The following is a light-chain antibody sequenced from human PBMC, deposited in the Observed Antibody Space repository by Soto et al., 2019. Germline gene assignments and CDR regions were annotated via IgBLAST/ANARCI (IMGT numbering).Light chain of an antibody. V-gene: IGLV2-14*01. CDR2: EVT. CDR3: SSFSSTSPWV. J-gene: IGLJ3*02. CDR1: SSDVGGYDY. Sequence: QSALTQPASVSGSPGQSITISCSGTSSDVGGYDYVSWYQQHPGKAPKLIIYEVTHRPSGVSSRFSGSKSDITASLTISGLQAEDEADYHCSSFSSTSPWVFGGGTKLTVL.